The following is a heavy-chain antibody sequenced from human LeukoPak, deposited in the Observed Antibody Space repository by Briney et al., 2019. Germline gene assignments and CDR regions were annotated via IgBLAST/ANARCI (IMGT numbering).Heavy chain of an antibody. V-gene: IGHV4-4*07. CDR2: IYTSGST. J-gene: IGHJ4*02. CDR1: GGSISSYY. CDR3: ARRLAAAGAFDY. D-gene: IGHD6-13*01. Sequence: SETLSLTCTVSGGSISSYYWSWIRRPAGKGLEWIGRIYTSGSTNYNPSLKSRVTMSVDTSKNQFSLKLSSVTAADTAVYYCARRLAAAGAFDYWGQGTLVTVSS.